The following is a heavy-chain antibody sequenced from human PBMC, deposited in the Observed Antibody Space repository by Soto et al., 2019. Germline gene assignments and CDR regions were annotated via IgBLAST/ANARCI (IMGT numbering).Heavy chain of an antibody. CDR3: GAGYGDYYYYGVDV. CDR2: IAFTGSAT. J-gene: IGHJ6*02. Sequence: GGSLRLSCATSGFTFHDYAMSWVRQAPGKGLEWVSAIAFTGSATYYADSVKGRFTISRDNSKNIVYLQMNSLRVDDTALYYCGAGYGDYYYYGVDVWGQGTTVTVSS. D-gene: IGHD3-16*01. V-gene: IGHV3-23*05. CDR1: GFTFHDYA.